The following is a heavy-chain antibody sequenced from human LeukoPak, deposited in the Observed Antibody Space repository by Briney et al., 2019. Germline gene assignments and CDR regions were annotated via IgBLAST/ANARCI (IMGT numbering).Heavy chain of an antibody. CDR1: GFTSTDYG. CDR2: IRSKASGATI. Sequence: PRGSLRLSCIGSGFTSTDYGMSWVRRAPGKGLEWVGYIRSKASGATIEYAASVKGRFSIARDDSKNIAYLQMNSLKTEDTAVYYCTRDAYSTGWNSDYWGQGTLVTASS. CDR3: TRDAYSTGWNSDY. V-gene: IGHV3-49*04. D-gene: IGHD6-19*01. J-gene: IGHJ4*02.